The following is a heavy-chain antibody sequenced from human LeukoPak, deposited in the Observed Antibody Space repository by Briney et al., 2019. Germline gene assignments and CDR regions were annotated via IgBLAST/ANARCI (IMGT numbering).Heavy chain of an antibody. V-gene: IGHV3-23*01. D-gene: IGHD5-24*01. CDR2: ISGSGDRT. CDR1: GFPFSTYA. Sequence: GGSLRLSFAASGFPFSTYALRWLRQGPGKGLEWVSAISGSGDRTYYAESVKGRFTISRDNSKNTLYLQMNSLRAEDTAEYYCTKDRRMDGYKYWPTETFGYWGQGTLVTVSS. CDR3: TKDRRMDGYKYWPTETFGY. J-gene: IGHJ4*02.